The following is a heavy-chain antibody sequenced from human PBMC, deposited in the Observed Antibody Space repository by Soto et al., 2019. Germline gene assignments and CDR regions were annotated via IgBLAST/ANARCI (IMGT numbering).Heavy chain of an antibody. D-gene: IGHD6-25*01. CDR2: VFWNDDK. J-gene: IGHJ6*02. CDR1: GFSLNTGGVG. V-gene: IGHV2-5*01. Sequence: QITLKESGPTLVKASQTLTLSCTFSGFSLNTGGVGVGWLRQPPGKALEWLALVFWNDDKRYRPSLGNRLTITKDTSNNQVVRIMTNMDPVDTATYFCAHRRSPNECGWDVCGQGTTVTVSS. CDR3: AHRRSPNECGWDV.